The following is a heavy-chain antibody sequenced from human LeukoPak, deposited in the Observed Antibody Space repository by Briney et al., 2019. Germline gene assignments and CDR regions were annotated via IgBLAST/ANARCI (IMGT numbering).Heavy chain of an antibody. J-gene: IGHJ3*02. Sequence: GGSLRLSCAASGFTFSSYWMSWVRQAPGKGLEWVANIKQDGSEKYYVDSVKGRFTISRDNAKNSLYLQMNSLRAEDTAVYYCARDICSGGSYYSLSAPLSAFDIWGQGTMVTVSS. CDR3: ARDICSGGSYYSLSAPLSAFDI. V-gene: IGHV3-7*05. D-gene: IGHD2-15*01. CDR2: IKQDGSEK. CDR1: GFTFSSYW.